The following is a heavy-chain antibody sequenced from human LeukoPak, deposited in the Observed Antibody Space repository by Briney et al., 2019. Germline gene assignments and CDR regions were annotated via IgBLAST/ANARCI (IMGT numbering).Heavy chain of an antibody. CDR2: IYSGGST. Sequence: GGSLRLSCAASGFTFSSYSMSWVRQAPGKGLEWVSVIYSGGSTYYADSVKGRFTISRDNSKNTLYLQMNSLRAEDTAVYYCARGLEGIAVTDDAFDIWGQGTMVTVSS. J-gene: IGHJ3*02. V-gene: IGHV3-53*01. CDR1: GFTFSSYS. D-gene: IGHD6-19*01. CDR3: ARGLEGIAVTDDAFDI.